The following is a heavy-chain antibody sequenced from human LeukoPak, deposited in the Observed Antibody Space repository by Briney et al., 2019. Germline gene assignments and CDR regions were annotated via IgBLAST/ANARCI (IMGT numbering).Heavy chain of an antibody. V-gene: IGHV3-48*03. D-gene: IGHD5-18*01. Sequence: GGSLRLSCAVSGFTFRSYEMNWVRQAPGKGLEWLSYISSRGGTIYYADSVKGRFTISRDKARNTLYLQMNSLRAEDTAVYYCTSDTVDTTLGIDYWGQGTLVTVSS. J-gene: IGHJ4*02. CDR3: TSDTVDTTLGIDY. CDR1: GFTFRSYE. CDR2: ISSRGGTI.